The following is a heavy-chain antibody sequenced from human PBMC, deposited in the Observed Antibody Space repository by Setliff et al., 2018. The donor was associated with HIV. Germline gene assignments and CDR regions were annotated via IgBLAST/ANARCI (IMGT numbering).Heavy chain of an antibody. V-gene: IGHV4-39*01. D-gene: IGHD1-1*01. CDR1: GASITTNSYY. J-gene: IGHJ4*02. CDR2: FYYSGST. CDR3: ARQGQLGSE. Sequence: SETLSLTCAVSGASITTNSYYWCWIRQTPEKGLEWLGDFYYSGSTYYKPSLKSRVTISVDTSKNQFSLKLSSVTAADTAVYYCARQGQLGSEWGQGTLVTVSS.